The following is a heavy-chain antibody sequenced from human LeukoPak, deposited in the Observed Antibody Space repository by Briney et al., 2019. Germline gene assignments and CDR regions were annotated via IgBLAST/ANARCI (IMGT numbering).Heavy chain of an antibody. D-gene: IGHD2-15*01. J-gene: IGHJ6*02. V-gene: IGHV3-23*01. Sequence: GGSLRLSCAASGFTFSTYAMTWVRQAPGKGLEWVSVISGSGGDTYYADSPKGRFTISRDNSKNTLYLQMSSLRAEDTALYYCARPGGYCSGGSCSQGYYYYGMDVWGQGTTVTVSS. CDR3: ARPGGYCSGGSCSQGYYYYGMDV. CDR1: GFTFSTYA. CDR2: ISGSGGDT.